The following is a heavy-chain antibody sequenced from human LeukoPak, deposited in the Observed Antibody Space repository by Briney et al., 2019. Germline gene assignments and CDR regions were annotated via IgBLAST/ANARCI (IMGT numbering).Heavy chain of an antibody. D-gene: IGHD5-12*01. J-gene: IGHJ4*02. Sequence: PGGSLRPSCAASGFTFSSYSMNWVRQAPGKGLEWVSSISSSSSYIYYADSVKGRFTISRDNAKNSLYLQMNSLRAEDTAVYYCARVPPRSGYDHSVDYWGQGTLVTVSS. CDR1: GFTFSSYS. CDR3: ARVPPRSGYDHSVDY. V-gene: IGHV3-21*01. CDR2: ISSSSSYI.